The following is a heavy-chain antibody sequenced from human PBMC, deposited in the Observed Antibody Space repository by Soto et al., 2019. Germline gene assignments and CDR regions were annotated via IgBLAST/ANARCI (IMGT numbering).Heavy chain of an antibody. CDR1: GFTFSSYW. J-gene: IGHJ6*03. CDR3: SRAFYSNDYYYYMDV. CDR2: INSDGSST. V-gene: IGHV3-74*01. Sequence: GGSLRLSCAAAGFTFSSYWMHWVRQAPGKGLVWVSRINSDGSSTSYADSVKGRFTISRDKAKNTLYLQMNSLRAEDSAVCYRSRAFYSNDYYYYMDVWGKGTPFTVSS. D-gene: IGHD4-4*01.